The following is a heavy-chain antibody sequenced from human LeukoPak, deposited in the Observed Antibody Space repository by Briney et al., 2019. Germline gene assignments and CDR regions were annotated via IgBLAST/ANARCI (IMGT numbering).Heavy chain of an antibody. J-gene: IGHJ3*02. CDR1: GGPISSHY. CDR2: VFYSGST. CDR3: ARVVPKQQLVDAFDI. Sequence: PSETLSLTCTVSGGPISSHYWSWIRQPPGKGLEWIGYVFYSGSTNYNPSLKSRVSISVDTSKKQLSLKLSSVTAADTAVYYCARVVPKQQLVDAFDIWGQGTMVTVSS. D-gene: IGHD6-13*01. V-gene: IGHV4-59*11.